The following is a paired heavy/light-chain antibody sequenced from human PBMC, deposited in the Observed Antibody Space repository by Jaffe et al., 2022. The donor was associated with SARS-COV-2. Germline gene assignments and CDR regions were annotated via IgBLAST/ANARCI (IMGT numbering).Heavy chain of an antibody. V-gene: IGHV4-61*02. CDR2: IFASGST. D-gene: IGHD1-1*01. J-gene: IGHJ6*02. Sequence: QVQLQESGPGLVKPSQTLSLTCTVSGVSITSDIYYWSWIRQPAGKGLEWIGRIFASGSTNYNPSLESRVTISLDTSKNQFSLKLNSVTAADTAVYYCTRDPTPRHTTYGMDVWGQGTTVTVSS. CDR1: GVSITSDIYY. CDR3: TRDPTPRHTTYGMDV.
Light chain of an antibody. J-gene: IGKJ3*01. Sequence: DIQLTQSPSLLSASVGDRVTITCRASQGISRDLAWYQQKPGKAPKLLIYVASTLQSGVPSRFSGSGSGTDFTLTISSLQPEDFATYYCQQLKTYPITFGPGTKVDIK. CDR1: QGISRD. V-gene: IGKV1-9*01. CDR3: QQLKTYPIT. CDR2: VAS.